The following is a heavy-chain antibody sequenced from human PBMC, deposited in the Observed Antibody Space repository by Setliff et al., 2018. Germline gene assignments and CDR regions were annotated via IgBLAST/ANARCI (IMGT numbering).Heavy chain of an antibody. J-gene: IGHJ3*02. Sequence: PSETLSLTCTASGGSISSSSYYWGWIRQPPGKGLEWIGSIYYSGSTYYNPSLKSRVTISVDTSKNQFSLKLSSVTAADTAVYYCARRIRSGSYWSGAFDIWGQGTMVTVSS. CDR2: IYYSGST. CDR3: ARRIRSGSYWSGAFDI. V-gene: IGHV4-39*01. CDR1: GGSISSSSYY. D-gene: IGHD1-26*01.